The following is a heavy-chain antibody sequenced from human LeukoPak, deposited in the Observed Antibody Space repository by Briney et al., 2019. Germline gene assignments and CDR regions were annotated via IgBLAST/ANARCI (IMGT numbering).Heavy chain of an antibody. CDR3: ARSYCSTTSCPYKWFDP. D-gene: IGHD2-2*01. Sequence: SETLSLTCAVYGGSFSGYYWSWIRQPPGKGLEWIGNIHYSGSTNYNPSLKSRVTIAVDTSQKQFSLKLSSVTAADTAVYYCARSYCSTTSCPYKWFDPWGQGTLVTVSS. CDR1: GGSFSGYY. J-gene: IGHJ5*02. V-gene: IGHV4-34*01. CDR2: IHYSGST.